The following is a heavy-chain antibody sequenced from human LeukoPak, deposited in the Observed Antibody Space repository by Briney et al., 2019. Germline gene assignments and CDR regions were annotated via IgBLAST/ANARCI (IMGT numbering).Heavy chain of an antibody. Sequence: GGSLRLSCAASGFTFSSYAMHWVRQAPGKGLEWVAVISYDGSNKYYADSVKGRFTISRDNAKNSLYLQMNSLRDEDTAVYYCARDLVAAAGKMYWGQGTLVTVSS. CDR3: ARDLVAAAGKMY. V-gene: IGHV3-30*04. D-gene: IGHD6-13*01. J-gene: IGHJ4*02. CDR2: ISYDGSNK. CDR1: GFTFSSYA.